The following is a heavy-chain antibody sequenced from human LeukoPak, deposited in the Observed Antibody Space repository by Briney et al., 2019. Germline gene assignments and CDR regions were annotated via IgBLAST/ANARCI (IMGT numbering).Heavy chain of an antibody. D-gene: IGHD3-9*01. CDR2: ISGSSVRT. V-gene: IGHV3-23*01. CDR1: GFTFKSYA. J-gene: IGHJ6*02. Sequence: GGSLRLSCAASGFTFKSYAMSWVRQAPGKGLEWVSAISGSSVRTYNADSVKGRFTISRDNSKNTLYLQMNSLRAEDTAVYYCAKLYYDILTGYYKDGMDVWGQGTTVTVSS. CDR3: AKLYYDILTGYYKDGMDV.